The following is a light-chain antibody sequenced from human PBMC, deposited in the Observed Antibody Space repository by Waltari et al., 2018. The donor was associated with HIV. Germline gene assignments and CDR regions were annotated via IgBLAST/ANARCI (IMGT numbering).Light chain of an antibody. J-gene: IGKJ2*01. CDR1: QNFYYPDANDNV. V-gene: IGKV4-1*01. CDR3: QQYFSVPST. CDR2: LAS. Sequence: DIILSQSPDSLAVSLGETATINCKSSQNFYYPDANDNVLAWYQQKLGQPPTLLIRLASVRVSGVPDRFSGSGSETDFTLTISSLQAEDAAVYFCQQYFSVPSTFGQGTKVEI.